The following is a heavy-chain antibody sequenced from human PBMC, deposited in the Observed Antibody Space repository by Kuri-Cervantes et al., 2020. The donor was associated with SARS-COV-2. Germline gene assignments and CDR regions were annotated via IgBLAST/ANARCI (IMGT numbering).Heavy chain of an antibody. CDR3: ARQMMSSITIFGVVITRNWFDP. CDR2: IYYSGST. D-gene: IGHD3-3*01. J-gene: IGHJ5*02. Sequence: GSLRLSCAVSGGSISSSSYYWGWIRQPPGKGLEWIGSIYYSGSTYYNPSLKSRVTISVDTSKNQFSLKLSSVTAADTAVYYCARQMMSSITIFGVVITRNWFDPWGQGTLVTVSS. CDR1: GGSISSSSYY. V-gene: IGHV4-39*01.